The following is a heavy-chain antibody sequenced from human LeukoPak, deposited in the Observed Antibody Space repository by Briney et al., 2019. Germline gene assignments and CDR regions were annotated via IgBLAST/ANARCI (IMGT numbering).Heavy chain of an antibody. J-gene: IGHJ4*02. CDR2: IYYSGST. Sequence: SETLSLTCTVSGGSISSYYWSWIRQPPGKGLEWIAYIYYSGSTNYNPPLKSRVTISVDTSKNQFSLKLSSVTAADTAAYYCARYVWGSYPTFEDYWGQGTLVTVSS. D-gene: IGHD3-16*02. CDR1: GGSISSYY. CDR3: ARYVWGSYPTFEDY. V-gene: IGHV4-59*01.